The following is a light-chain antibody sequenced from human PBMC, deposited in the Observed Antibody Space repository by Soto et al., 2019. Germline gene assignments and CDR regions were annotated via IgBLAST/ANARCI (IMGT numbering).Light chain of an antibody. V-gene: IGLV2-14*01. Sequence: QSALTQPASVSGSPGQSITISCTGTSSDVGDYNYVSWYQLHPGKAPKLMIYEVTNRPSGVSDRFSGSKSGNTASLTISGLQAEDEADYYCSSYTSTTLRYVFGTGTKLTVL. J-gene: IGLJ1*01. CDR2: EVT. CDR3: SSYTSTTLRYV. CDR1: SSDVGDYNY.